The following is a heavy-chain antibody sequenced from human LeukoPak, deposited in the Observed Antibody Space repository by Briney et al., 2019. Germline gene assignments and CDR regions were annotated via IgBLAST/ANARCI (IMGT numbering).Heavy chain of an antibody. J-gene: IGHJ5*02. Sequence: SETLSLTCAVYGGSFSSYYWSWIRQPPGKGLEWIGYIYYSGSTNYNPSLKSRVTISVDTSKNQFSLKLSSVTAADTAVYYCAREVVAASVNWFDPWGQGTLVTVSS. CDR2: IYYSGST. V-gene: IGHV4-59*01. CDR3: AREVVAASVNWFDP. D-gene: IGHD2-15*01. CDR1: GGSFSSYY.